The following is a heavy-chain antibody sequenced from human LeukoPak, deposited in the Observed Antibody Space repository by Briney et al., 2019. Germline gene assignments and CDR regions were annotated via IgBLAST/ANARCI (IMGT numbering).Heavy chain of an antibody. CDR1: GFTFSTYA. D-gene: IGHD3-10*01. CDR3: AKKESITMVRGVISPYFDY. CDR2: IIGSGGST. V-gene: IGHV3-23*01. J-gene: IGHJ4*02. Sequence: GGCLRLSCAASGFTFSTYAMSWVRQAPGKGLEWVSSIIGSGGSTYYADSVKGRFTISRDNSKDTLYLQMNSLRAEDTAVYYCAKKESITMVRGVISPYFDYWGQGTLVTVSS.